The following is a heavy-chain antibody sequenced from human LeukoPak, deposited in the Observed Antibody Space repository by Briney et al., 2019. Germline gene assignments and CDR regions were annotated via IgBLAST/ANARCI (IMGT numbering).Heavy chain of an antibody. CDR3: ARGADSGSYFNFDY. CDR2: ISAYNGNT. D-gene: IGHD1-26*01. Sequence: ASVKVSCKASGYTFTSYGITWVRQAPGQGLEWMGWISAYNGNTNYVQKLQGRVTVTTDTSTSTAYMELSSLRSEDTAVYYCARGADSGSYFNFDYWGQGTLVTVSS. J-gene: IGHJ4*02. V-gene: IGHV1-18*01. CDR1: GYTFTSYG.